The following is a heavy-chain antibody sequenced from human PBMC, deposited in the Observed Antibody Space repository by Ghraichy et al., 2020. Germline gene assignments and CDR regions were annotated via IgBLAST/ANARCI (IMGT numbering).Heavy chain of an antibody. CDR2: IYYSGST. D-gene: IGHD2-15*01. Sequence: SQTLLTCTVSGGSISSSSYYWGWIRQPPGKGLEWIGSIYYSGSTYYNPSLKSRVTISVDTSKNQFSLKLSSVTAADTAVYYCARGSSGGYCSGGSCLPFDYWGQGTLVTVSS. CDR3: ARGSSGGYCSGGSCLPFDY. V-gene: IGHV4-39*07. J-gene: IGHJ4*02. CDR1: GGSISSSSYY.